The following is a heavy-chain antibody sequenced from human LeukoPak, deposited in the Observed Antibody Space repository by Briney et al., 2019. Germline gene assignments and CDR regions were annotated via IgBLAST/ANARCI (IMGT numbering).Heavy chain of an antibody. D-gene: IGHD6-25*01. V-gene: IGHV3-21*01. CDR2: ITSSSGCI. CDR3: AREISSSGCLDY. J-gene: IGHJ4*02. CDR1: GFTFSSYS. Sequence: GGSLRLSCAASGFTFSSYSMNWVRQAPGKGLEWVSSITSSSGCIYYADSVKGRFTISRDNAKKSLYLQMNSLRAEDTAVYYCAREISSSGCLDYWGQGTLVTVSS.